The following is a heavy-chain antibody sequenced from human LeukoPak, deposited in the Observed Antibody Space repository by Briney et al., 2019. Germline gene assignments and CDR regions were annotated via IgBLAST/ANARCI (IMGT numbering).Heavy chain of an antibody. CDR2: MNPNSGNT. V-gene: IGHV1-8*01. CDR1: GYTFTSYD. D-gene: IGHD3-22*01. CDR3: ARVGWTRYYYDSSGEGDY. Sequence: ASVKVSRKASGYTFTSYDINWVRQATGQGLEWMGWMNPNSGNTGYAQKFQGRVTMTRNTSISTAYMELSSLRSEDTAVYYCARVGWTRYYYDSSGEGDYWGQGTLVTVSS. J-gene: IGHJ4*02.